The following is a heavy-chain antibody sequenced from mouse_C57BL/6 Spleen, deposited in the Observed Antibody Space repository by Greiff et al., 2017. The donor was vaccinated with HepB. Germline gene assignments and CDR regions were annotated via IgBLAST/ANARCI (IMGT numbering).Heavy chain of an antibody. V-gene: IGHV1-81*01. D-gene: IGHD2-3*01. CDR1: GYTFTSYG. CDR2: IYPRSGNT. J-gene: IGHJ3*01. Sequence: QVQLKQSGAELARPGASVKLSCKASGYTFTSYGISWVKQRTGQGLEWIGEIYPRSGNTYYNEKFQGKATLTADKSSSTAYMELRSLTSEDSAVYFCASYDGVAYWGQGTLVTVSA. CDR3: ASYDGVAY.